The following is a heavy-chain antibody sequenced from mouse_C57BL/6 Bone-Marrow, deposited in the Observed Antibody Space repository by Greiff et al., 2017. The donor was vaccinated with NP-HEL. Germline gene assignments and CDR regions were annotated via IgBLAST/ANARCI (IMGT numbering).Heavy chain of an antibody. CDR2: INPNNGGT. CDR3: ASSTVVATPPFDY. V-gene: IGHV1-22*01. D-gene: IGHD1-1*01. CDR1: GYTFTDYN. J-gene: IGHJ2*01. Sequence: VQLQQSGPELVKPGASVKMSCKASGYTFTDYNMHWVKQSHGKSLEWIGYINPNNGGTSYNQKFKGKATLTVNKSSSTAYMELRSLTSEDSAVYYCASSTVVATPPFDYWGQGTTLTVSS.